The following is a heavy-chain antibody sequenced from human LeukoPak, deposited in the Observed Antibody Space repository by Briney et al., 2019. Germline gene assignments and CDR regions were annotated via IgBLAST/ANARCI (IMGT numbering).Heavy chain of an antibody. CDR2: ISSSSSYI. D-gene: IGHD1-26*01. Sequence: GGSLRLSCAASGFTFSSYSMNWVRQAPGKGLEWVSSISSSSSYIYYADSVKGRFTISRDNAKNSLYLQMNSLRAEDTAVYYCAGFIVGATYFDYWGQGTLVTVSS. CDR1: GFTFSSYS. CDR3: AGFIVGATYFDY. V-gene: IGHV3-21*01. J-gene: IGHJ4*02.